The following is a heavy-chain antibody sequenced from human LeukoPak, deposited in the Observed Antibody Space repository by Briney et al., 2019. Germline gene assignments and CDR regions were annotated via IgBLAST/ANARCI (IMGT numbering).Heavy chain of an antibody. CDR1: GYTFTGYY. D-gene: IGHD5-18*01. J-gene: IGHJ4*02. Sequence: ASVKVSCKASGYTFTGYYMHWVRQAPGQGLEWMGWINPNSGGTNYAQKFQGRVTMTRDTSISTAYMELRSLRSDDTAVYYCARSGYSYGYSDYWGQGTLVTVSS. CDR2: INPNSGGT. CDR3: ARSGYSYGYSDY. V-gene: IGHV1-2*02.